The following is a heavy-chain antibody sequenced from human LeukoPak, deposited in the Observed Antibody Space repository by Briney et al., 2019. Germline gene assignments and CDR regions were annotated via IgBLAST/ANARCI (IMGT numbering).Heavy chain of an antibody. CDR2: ITISSSTI. D-gene: IGHD6-19*01. CDR1: GFTFSSYS. J-gene: IGHJ4*02. Sequence: GGSLRLSCAASGFTFSSYSMNWVRQAPGKGLEWVSYITISSSTIYYADSVKGRFTISRDNAKNSLYLQMNSLRAEDTAVYYCARVSIGWYSFDYWGQGTLVTVSS. V-gene: IGHV3-48*04. CDR3: ARVSIGWYSFDY.